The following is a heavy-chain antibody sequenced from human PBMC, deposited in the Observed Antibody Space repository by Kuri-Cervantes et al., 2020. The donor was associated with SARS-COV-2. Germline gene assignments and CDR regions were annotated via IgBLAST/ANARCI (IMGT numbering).Heavy chain of an antibody. V-gene: IGHV4-61*09. D-gene: IGHD2-2*02. CDR2: IYTSGST. Sequence: SCTVSGGSIGGSHYWTWIRQPAGKGLEWIGHIYTSGSTRYNPSLKSRVSISVDTSKNQFSLKLSSVTAADTAVYYCARVGGYCSSTSCYNHAFDIWGQGTMVTVSS. CDR3: ARVGGYCSSTSCYNHAFDI. J-gene: IGHJ3*02. CDR1: GGSIGGSHY.